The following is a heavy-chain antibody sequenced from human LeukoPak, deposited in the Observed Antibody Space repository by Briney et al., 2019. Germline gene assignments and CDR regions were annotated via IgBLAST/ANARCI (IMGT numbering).Heavy chain of an antibody. D-gene: IGHD6-13*01. CDR2: IIENGGET. V-gene: IGHV3-23*01. J-gene: IGHJ4*02. CDR3: AKDYEYNSNTWYFH. CDR1: GFTFNKFA. Sequence: SGRSLRLSCTASGFTFNKFAMSWVRQAPGKGLEWVSGIIENGGETYYADSVRGRFTISRDNSKNTLYLQMNSLRAEDTAVYYCAKDYEYNSNTWYFHWGRGTLVSVSS.